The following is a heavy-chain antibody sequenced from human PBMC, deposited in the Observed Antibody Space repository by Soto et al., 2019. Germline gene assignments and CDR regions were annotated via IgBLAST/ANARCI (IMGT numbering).Heavy chain of an antibody. J-gene: IGHJ6*02. D-gene: IGHD3-3*01. Sequence: SETLSLTCAVYGGSFSGYYWSWIRQPPGKGLEWIGEINHSGSTNYNPSLKSRVTISVDTSKNQFSLKLSSVTAADTAVYYCARGALGVTIFVRSPPYYYYYGMDVWGQGTTVTVSS. CDR3: ARGALGVTIFVRSPPYYYYYGMDV. CDR2: INHSGST. CDR1: GGSFSGYY. V-gene: IGHV4-34*01.